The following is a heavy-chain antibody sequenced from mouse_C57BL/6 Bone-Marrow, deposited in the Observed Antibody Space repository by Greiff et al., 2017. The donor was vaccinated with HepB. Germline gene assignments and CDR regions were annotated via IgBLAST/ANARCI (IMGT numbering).Heavy chain of an antibody. Sequence: SGAELVRPGASVKLSCTASGFNIKDDYMHWVKQRPEQGLEWIGWIDPENGDTEYASKFQGKATITADTSSNTAYLQLSSLTSEDTAVYYCTRDGYSDYWGQGTTLTVSS. J-gene: IGHJ2*01. CDR3: TRDGYSDY. CDR2: IDPENGDT. CDR1: GFNIKDDY. D-gene: IGHD2-3*01. V-gene: IGHV14-4*01.